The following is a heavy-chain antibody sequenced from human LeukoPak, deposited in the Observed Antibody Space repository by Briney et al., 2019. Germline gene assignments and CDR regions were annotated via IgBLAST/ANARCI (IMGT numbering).Heavy chain of an antibody. Sequence: GGSLRLSCAASGFTVSSNYMSWVRQAPGKGLEWVSVIYSGGSTYYADSVKGRFTISRDNAKNSLYLQMNSLRAEDTAVYYCARGGAVYQRLDYWGQGTLVTVSS. CDR3: ARGGAVYQRLDY. D-gene: IGHD2-2*01. CDR1: GFTVSSNY. J-gene: IGHJ4*02. V-gene: IGHV3-53*01. CDR2: IYSGGST.